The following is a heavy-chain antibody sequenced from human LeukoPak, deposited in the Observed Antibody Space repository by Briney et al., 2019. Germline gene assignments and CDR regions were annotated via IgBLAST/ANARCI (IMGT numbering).Heavy chain of an antibody. CDR1: GYTFTGYY. CDR3: AXXXXXITFGGVIVDDAFDI. J-gene: IGHJ3*02. Sequence: VASVKVSCKASGYTFTGYYMHWVRQAPGQGLEWMGWINPNSGGTNYAQKFQGRVTMTRDTSISTAYMELSMLRSDDTAVYYCAXXXXXITFGGVIVDDAFDIWGQGTMVTVSS. CDR2: INPNSGGT. D-gene: IGHD3-16*02. V-gene: IGHV1-2*02.